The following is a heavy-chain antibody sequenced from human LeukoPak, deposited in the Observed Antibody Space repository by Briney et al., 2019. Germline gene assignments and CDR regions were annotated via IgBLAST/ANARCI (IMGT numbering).Heavy chain of an antibody. CDR1: GFTFSSYG. CDR2: IGYDGSNK. J-gene: IGHJ4*02. D-gene: IGHD3-10*01. Sequence: GGSLRLSCAASGFTFSSYGMHWVRQAPGKGLEWVAFIGYDGSNKDYADSVKGRFTISRDNSKNTLYLQLNSLRAEDTAVYYCAKEDGSGSRVFEYWGQGTLVTVSS. CDR3: AKEDGSGSRVFEY. V-gene: IGHV3-30*02.